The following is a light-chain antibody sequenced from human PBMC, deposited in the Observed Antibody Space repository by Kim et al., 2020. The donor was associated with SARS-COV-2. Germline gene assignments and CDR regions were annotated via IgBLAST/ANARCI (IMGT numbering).Light chain of an antibody. CDR1: KLGDKY. Sequence: SYELTQPPSASVSPGQTASITCSGDKLGDKYACWYQQKPGQSPVLVIYQDNKRPSGIPERFSGSNSGNTATLTISGTQAMDEADYYCQAWDSSTAVFGGGTQLTVL. CDR3: QAWDSSTAV. J-gene: IGLJ2*01. V-gene: IGLV3-1*01. CDR2: QDN.